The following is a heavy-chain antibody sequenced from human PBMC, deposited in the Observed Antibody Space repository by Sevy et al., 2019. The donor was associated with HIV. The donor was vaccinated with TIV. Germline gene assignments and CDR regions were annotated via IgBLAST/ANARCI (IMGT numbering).Heavy chain of an antibody. CDR3: ARGNYYYYGMDV. V-gene: IGHV3-48*01. J-gene: IGHJ6*02. CDR1: GFTFSSYS. Sequence: GGSLRLSCAASGFTFSSYSMNWVRQAPGKGLEWVSYISSSSSTIYYADSVKGRFIISRDNAKNSLYLQMNSLRAEDTAVYYCARGNYYYYGMDVWGQGTTVTVSS. CDR2: ISSSSSTI.